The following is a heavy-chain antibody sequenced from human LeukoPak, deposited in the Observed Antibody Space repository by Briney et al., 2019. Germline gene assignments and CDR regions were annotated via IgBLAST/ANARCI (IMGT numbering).Heavy chain of an antibody. V-gene: IGHV4-4*07. J-gene: IGHJ6*03. D-gene: IGHD3-3*01. CDR3: ARELLTGRITIFGVAANYMDV. CDR1: GGSISSYY. Sequence: SETLSLTCTVSGGSISSYYWSWIRQPAGKGLEWIGRIYTSGSTNYNPSLKSRVTMSVDTSKNQFSLKLSSVTAADTAVYYCARELLTGRITIFGVAANYMDVWGKGTTVTVSS. CDR2: IYTSGST.